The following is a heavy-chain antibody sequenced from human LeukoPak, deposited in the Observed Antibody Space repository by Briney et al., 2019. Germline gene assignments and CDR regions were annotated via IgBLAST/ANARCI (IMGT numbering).Heavy chain of an antibody. CDR1: VYTFTHYY. CDR3: ARDGYYYGSGRGWYGMDV. J-gene: IGHJ6*02. Sequence: GASVTVSYMCSVYTFTHYYIHWVRQTPRQGRAWMGWISPNICGTKYAQKCQGRVTMTRDTSISTAYMELSRLKSDDTAVYYCARDGYYYGSGRGWYGMDVWGQGTPVTVSS. V-gene: IGHV1-2*02. D-gene: IGHD3-10*01. CDR2: ISPNICGT.